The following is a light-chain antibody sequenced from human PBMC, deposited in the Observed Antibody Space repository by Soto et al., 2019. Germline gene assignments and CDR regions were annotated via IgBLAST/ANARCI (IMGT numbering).Light chain of an antibody. V-gene: IGKV3-20*01. Sequence: EIVLAQSPGTLSLSPGERATLSCRASQSVSSNSLAWYQQKPGQAPRLLIYGASSRATGIPDRFSGSGSGTDFTLTISRLEPEDFAVYYCQQYGSAPFTLGPGTKVDIK. CDR1: QSVSSNS. CDR2: GAS. CDR3: QQYGSAPFT. J-gene: IGKJ3*01.